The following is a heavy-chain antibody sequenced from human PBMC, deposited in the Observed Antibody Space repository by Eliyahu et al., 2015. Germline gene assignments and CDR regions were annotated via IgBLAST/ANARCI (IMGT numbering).Heavy chain of an antibody. J-gene: IGHJ4*02. Sequence: PGQGLQWMGLISIYNGKTDYAPSLQGRVSMIADASKNTAYMELRSLKSDDTAVYFCARTHSVRTVFGVVIKAYYFDYWGQGTLVTVSS. CDR2: ISIYNGKT. D-gene: IGHD3-3*01. CDR3: ARTHSVRTVFGVVIKAYYFDY. V-gene: IGHV1-18*01.